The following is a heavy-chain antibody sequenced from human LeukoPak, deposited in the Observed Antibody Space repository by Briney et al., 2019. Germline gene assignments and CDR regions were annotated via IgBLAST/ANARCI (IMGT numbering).Heavy chain of an antibody. Sequence: GGSLRLSCAASGFTFSDYYMSWIRQAPGKGLEWVSYISGSGSTIYYADSMKDRFTIARDNAKNSLYLQMNSLRVEDTAVYYCARYYDSGASRGTKKTFDIWGQGTMITVSS. CDR2: ISGSGSTI. D-gene: IGHD3-10*01. J-gene: IGHJ3*02. CDR1: GFTFSDYY. CDR3: ARYYDSGASRGTKKTFDI. V-gene: IGHV3-11*01.